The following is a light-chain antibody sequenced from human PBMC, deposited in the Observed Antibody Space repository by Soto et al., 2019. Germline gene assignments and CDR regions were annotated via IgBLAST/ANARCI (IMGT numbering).Light chain of an antibody. J-gene: IGLJ1*01. CDR2: EVS. CDR1: SSDVGGYNF. V-gene: IGLV2-8*01. Sequence: SVLTHPPSSSCSLVQSVTISCTVTSSDVGGYNFVSWYQQHPGKAPKLMIYEVSKRPSGVPDRFSGSKSGNTASLTVSGLQAEDEADYYCNSYADSNNFVFGSGTKVTVL. CDR3: NSYADSNNFV.